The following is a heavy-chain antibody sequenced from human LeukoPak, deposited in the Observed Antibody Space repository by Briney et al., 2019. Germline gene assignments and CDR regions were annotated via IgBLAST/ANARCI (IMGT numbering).Heavy chain of an antibody. CDR1: GFTFSSYT. Sequence: GGSLRLSCAAFGFTFSSYTMNWVRQAPGKGLEWVSSISSSGSYIYYADSLKGRFTISRDNAKNLLYLQMNSLRAEDTAVYYCARPGYSGYIIGYYFDYWGQGTLVTVSS. D-gene: IGHD5-12*01. V-gene: IGHV3-21*06. J-gene: IGHJ4*02. CDR2: ISSSGSYI. CDR3: ARPGYSGYIIGYYFDY.